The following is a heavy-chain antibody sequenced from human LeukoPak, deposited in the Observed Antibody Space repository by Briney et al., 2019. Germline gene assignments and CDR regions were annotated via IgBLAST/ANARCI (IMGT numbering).Heavy chain of an antibody. CDR1: GYTFTSYD. CDR3: ARPLGYTSSWSPGGSFQF. D-gene: IGHD2-2*02. J-gene: IGHJ1*01. Sequence: GASVKVSCKASGYTFTSYDINWVRQATGQGLEWMGWINPNSGASRSAQKFQGRVTMTRDTSDNTAYMELSSLTSDDTALYFRARPLGYTSSWSPGGSFQFWGQGTLITVSS. CDR2: INPNSGAS. V-gene: IGHV1-2*02.